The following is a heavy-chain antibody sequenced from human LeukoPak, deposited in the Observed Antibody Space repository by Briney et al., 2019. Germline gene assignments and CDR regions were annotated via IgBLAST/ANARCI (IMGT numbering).Heavy chain of an antibody. V-gene: IGHV3-7*01. CDR1: GFTFSSYW. D-gene: IGHD6-19*01. J-gene: IGHJ4*02. CDR3: ARDRSFIAVTRLDY. CDR2: IKQDGSEK. Sequence: QSGGSLRLSCAASGFTFSSYWMSWVRQAPGKGLEWVANIKQDGSEKYYVDSVKGRFTISRDNAKNSLYLQMNSLRAEDTAVYYCARDRSFIAVTRLDYWGQGTLVTVSS.